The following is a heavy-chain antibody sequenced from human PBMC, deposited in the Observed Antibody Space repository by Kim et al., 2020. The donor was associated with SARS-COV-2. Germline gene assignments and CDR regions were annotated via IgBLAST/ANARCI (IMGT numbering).Heavy chain of an antibody. V-gene: IGHV3-7*03. CDR1: GFIFSNYW. J-gene: IGHJ4*01. CDR2: ISPDGGVQ. CDR3: VRLFDY. Sequence: GGSLRLSCAASGFIFSNYWMSWVRQAPGKGPECVANISPDGGVQFYVDSVRGRFSISRDNAQNSLYLQMNSLRVEDTALYYCVRLFDYWGQGTPVSVSS.